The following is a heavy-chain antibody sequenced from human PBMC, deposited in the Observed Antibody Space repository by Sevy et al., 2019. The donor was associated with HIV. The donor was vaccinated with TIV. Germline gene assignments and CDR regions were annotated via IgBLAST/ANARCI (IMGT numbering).Heavy chain of an antibody. J-gene: IGHJ6*02. CDR1: GDSISGYY. CDR3: ARGIAAPRGMDV. CDR2: FFYSGST. D-gene: IGHD6-13*01. Sequence: SETLSLTCTVSGDSISGYYWSWIRQPPGKGLEWIGYFFYSGSTNYNPALKGRVTISVDTTRNQVSLKVRSVTAADTAVYYCARGIAAPRGMDVWGQGTTVTVSS. V-gene: IGHV4-59*01.